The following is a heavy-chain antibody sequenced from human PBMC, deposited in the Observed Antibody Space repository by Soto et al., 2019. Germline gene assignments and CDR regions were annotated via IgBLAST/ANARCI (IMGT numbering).Heavy chain of an antibody. J-gene: IGHJ6*03. CDR1: GFTFSSYG. CDR2: ISYDGSNK. Sequence: LRLSCAASGFTFSSYGMHWVRQAPGKGLEWVAVISYDGSNKYYADSVKGRFTISRDNSKNTLCLQMNSLRAEDTAVYYCAKDRRPSYYYYMDVWGKGTTVTVSS. V-gene: IGHV3-30*18. D-gene: IGHD6-6*01. CDR3: AKDRRPSYYYYMDV.